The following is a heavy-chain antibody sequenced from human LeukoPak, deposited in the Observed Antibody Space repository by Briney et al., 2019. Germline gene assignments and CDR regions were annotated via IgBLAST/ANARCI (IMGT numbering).Heavy chain of an antibody. J-gene: IGHJ6*03. D-gene: IGHD1-1*01. Sequence: PGGSLRLSCAASGFTFSSFDMHWVRHPTGQGLEWVSTIGTASDTYYPGSVEGRFTLSRDNAKNSLYLQMNSLTAGDTAVYYCARVPPRGKYYYMDVWGKGTTVTVSS. CDR1: GFTFSSFD. CDR2: IGTASDT. V-gene: IGHV3-13*01. CDR3: ARVPPRGKYYYMDV.